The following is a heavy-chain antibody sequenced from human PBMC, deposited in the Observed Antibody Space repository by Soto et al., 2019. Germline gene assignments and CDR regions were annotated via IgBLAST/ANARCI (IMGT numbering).Heavy chain of an antibody. CDR3: ARDHPHSYGVYYFDY. CDR2: IYHTGST. CDR1: GDSISSTHW. V-gene: IGHV4-4*02. D-gene: IGHD5-18*01. J-gene: IGHJ4*02. Sequence: SETLSLTCTVSGDSISSTHWWTWVRQTPGKGLERIGEIYHTGSTHYNPSLQNRVTISIDTSKNQVSLKVNSVTAADTAVYYCARDHPHSYGVYYFDYWDQGTPVTVSS.